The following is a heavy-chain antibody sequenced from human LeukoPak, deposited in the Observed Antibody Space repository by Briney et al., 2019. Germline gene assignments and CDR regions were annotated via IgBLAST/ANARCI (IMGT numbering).Heavy chain of an antibody. D-gene: IGHD2-2*01. Sequence: PGGSLRLSCAASGFTFTSYAMTWVRQAPGKGLECVSSISSSSTYIYYADSVKGRFTISRDNAKNSLYLQMNSPRAEDTAVYFCARADIAVVPTKNVWGQGTTVTVSS. CDR2: ISSSSTYI. V-gene: IGHV3-21*01. CDR3: ARADIAVVPTKNV. J-gene: IGHJ6*02. CDR1: GFTFTSYA.